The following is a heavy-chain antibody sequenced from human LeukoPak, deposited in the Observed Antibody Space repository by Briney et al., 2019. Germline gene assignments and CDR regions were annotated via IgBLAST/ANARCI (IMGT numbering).Heavy chain of an antibody. J-gene: IGHJ3*02. Sequence: GGSLRLSCAASGFTFSSYWMSWVRQAPGKGLEWVANIKQDGSEKYYVDSVKGRFTISRDNAKNSLYLQMNSLRAEDTAVYYCARDEGYSSSWYFAFDIWGQGTMVTASS. D-gene: IGHD6-13*01. CDR2: IKQDGSEK. V-gene: IGHV3-7*01. CDR3: ARDEGYSSSWYFAFDI. CDR1: GFTFSSYW.